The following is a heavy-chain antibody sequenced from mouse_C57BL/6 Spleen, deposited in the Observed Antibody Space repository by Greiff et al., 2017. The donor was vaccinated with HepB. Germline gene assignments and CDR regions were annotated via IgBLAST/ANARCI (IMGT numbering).Heavy chain of an antibody. CDR2: IYPGDGDT. D-gene: IGHD4-1*01. Sequence: VQVVESGAELVKPGASVKISCKASGYAFSSYWMNWVKQRPGKGLEWIGQIYPGDGDTNYNGKFKGKATLTADKSSSTAYMQLSSLTSEDSAVYFCARSGAPYAMDYWGQGTSVTVSS. J-gene: IGHJ4*01. V-gene: IGHV1-80*01. CDR3: ARSGAPYAMDY. CDR1: GYAFSSYW.